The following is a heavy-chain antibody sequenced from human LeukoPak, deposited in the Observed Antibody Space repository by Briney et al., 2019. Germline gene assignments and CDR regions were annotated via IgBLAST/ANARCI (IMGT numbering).Heavy chain of an antibody. V-gene: IGHV3-23*01. D-gene: IGHD4-17*01. CDR1: GFTFSNYA. J-gene: IGHJ3*01. CDR2: IRGIRGSNAVT. CDR3: ARDPNGAYVGAFDF. Sequence: GGSLRLSCVASGFTFSNYAMTWVRLAPGRGLEWVSSIRGIRGSNAVTGYADSVRGRFANSRDNSANPLYLQMNNLRAEDTAVYYCARDPNGAYVGAFDFRGRGTLVTVSS.